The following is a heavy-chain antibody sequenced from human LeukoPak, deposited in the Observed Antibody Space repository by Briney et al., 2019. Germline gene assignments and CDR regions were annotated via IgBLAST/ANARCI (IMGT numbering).Heavy chain of an antibody. Sequence: GGSLRLSCATSGFNFDRYTIHWVCQAPGKGLEWVSLAGWAGGATFYSDSVRGRFTISRDSGRKSVYLQMNSLTTDDTAFYFCAKELDTMFFDYWGQGALVTVSS. J-gene: IGHJ4*02. CDR3: AKELDTMFFDY. CDR2: AGWAGGAT. CDR1: GFNFDRYT. V-gene: IGHV3-43*01. D-gene: IGHD3-10*02.